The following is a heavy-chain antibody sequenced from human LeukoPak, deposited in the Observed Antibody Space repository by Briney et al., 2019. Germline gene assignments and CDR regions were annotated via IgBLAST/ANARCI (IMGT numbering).Heavy chain of an antibody. CDR1: GGSFSGYY. Sequence: PSETLSLTCAVYGGSFSGYYWSWIRQPPGKGLEWIGEINHSGSTNYSPSLKSRVTISVDTTKNQFSLKLSSVTAADTAVYYCRGVRFGELFDYWGQGTLVTVSS. D-gene: IGHD3-10*01. J-gene: IGHJ4*02. CDR2: INHSGST. CDR3: RGVRFGELFDY. V-gene: IGHV4-34*03.